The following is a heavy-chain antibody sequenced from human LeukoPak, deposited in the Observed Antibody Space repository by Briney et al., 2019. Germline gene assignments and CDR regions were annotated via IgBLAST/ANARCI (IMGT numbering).Heavy chain of an antibody. CDR3: ARVVTTVTNFDY. CDR2: VYPRDSDV. CDR1: GLTFINYW. Sequence: GESLKISCKGSGLTFINYWIGWVRQLPGKGLEWMGVVYPRDSDVRYSPSFQGQVAISADKSINTAYLRWSSLKASDTAIYYCARVVTTVTNFDYWGQGTLVTVSP. D-gene: IGHD4-17*01. V-gene: IGHV5-51*01. J-gene: IGHJ4*02.